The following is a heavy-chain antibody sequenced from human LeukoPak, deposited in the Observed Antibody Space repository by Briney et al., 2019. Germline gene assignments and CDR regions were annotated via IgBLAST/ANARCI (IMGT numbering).Heavy chain of an antibody. CDR2: IRYDGSNK. CDR3: ARDSGFLDSSGYYRNHNAEYFQH. J-gene: IGHJ1*01. D-gene: IGHD3-22*01. Sequence: GGSLRLSCAASGFTFSSYGMHWVRQAPGKGLEWVAFIRYDGSNKYYADSVKGRFTISRDNSKNTLYLQMNSLRAEDTAVYYCARDSGFLDSSGYYRNHNAEYFQHWGQGTLVTVSS. CDR1: GFTFSSYG. V-gene: IGHV3-30*02.